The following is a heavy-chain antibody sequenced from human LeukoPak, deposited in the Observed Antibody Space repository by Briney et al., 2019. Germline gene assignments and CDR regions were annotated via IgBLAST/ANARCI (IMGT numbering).Heavy chain of an antibody. CDR1: GFTFSSYG. CDR2: IWYDGSNK. V-gene: IGHV3-33*01. J-gene: IGHJ6*02. CDR3: ARTDGYCSSTSCYFAFYYYYGMDV. D-gene: IGHD2-2*03. Sequence: PGRSLRLSCAASGFTFSSYGMHWVRQAPGKGLEWVAVIWYDGSNKYYADSVKGRLTISRDNSKNTLYLQMNSLRAEDTAVYYCARTDGYCSSTSCYFAFYYYYGMDVWGQGTTVTVSS.